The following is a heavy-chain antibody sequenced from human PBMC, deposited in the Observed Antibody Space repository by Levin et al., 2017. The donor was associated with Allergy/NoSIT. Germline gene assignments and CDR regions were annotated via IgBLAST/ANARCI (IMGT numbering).Heavy chain of an antibody. D-gene: IGHD3-10*01. CDR2: IYYSGTT. Sequence: SETLSLTCTVSGGSFITSSYFWAWIRQPPGKGLEWLGSIYYSGTTYYNPSLKSRLTISIDTSTNPFSLKPRSVTAADTAVDYCARHTALLWFEELVCDSWGQGNLVAVSS. CDR1: GGSFITSSYF. J-gene: IGHJ4*02. V-gene: IGHV4-39*01. CDR3: ARHTALLWFEELVCDS.